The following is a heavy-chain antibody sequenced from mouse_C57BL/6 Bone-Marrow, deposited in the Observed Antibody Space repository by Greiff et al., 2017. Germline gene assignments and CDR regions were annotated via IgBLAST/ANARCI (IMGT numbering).Heavy chain of an antibody. Sequence: LQESGAELARPGASVKLSCKASGYTFTSYGISWVKQRPGQGLEWIGEIYPRSGYTYYNEKFKGKATLTVDKSSSPAYMELRSLTSEDSAVYFCARGRYLPAWFGYWGQGTLVTVSA. CDR1: GYTFTSYG. CDR3: ARGRYLPAWFGY. D-gene: IGHD2-14*01. CDR2: IYPRSGYT. V-gene: IGHV1-81*01. J-gene: IGHJ3*01.